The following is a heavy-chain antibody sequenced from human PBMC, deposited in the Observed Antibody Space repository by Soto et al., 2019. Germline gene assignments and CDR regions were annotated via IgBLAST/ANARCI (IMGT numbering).Heavy chain of an antibody. V-gene: IGHV4-31*03. D-gene: IGHD5-18*01. Sequence: QVQLQESGPGLVKPSQTLSLTCTVSGGSISSGGYYWSWIRQHPGKGLEWIGYIYYSGSTYYNPSLKSRVTLSVDTSKNQFSLKLSSVTAADTAVYYCARDRYSYGYYFDYWGQGTLVTVSS. J-gene: IGHJ4*02. CDR2: IYYSGST. CDR3: ARDRYSYGYYFDY. CDR1: GGSISSGGYY.